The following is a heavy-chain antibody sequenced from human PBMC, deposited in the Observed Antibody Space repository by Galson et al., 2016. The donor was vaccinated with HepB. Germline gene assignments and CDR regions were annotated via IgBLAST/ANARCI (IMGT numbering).Heavy chain of an antibody. CDR1: GGFFSGSY. D-gene: IGHD6-6*01. CDR2: INHSGST. Sequence: ETLSLTCAVYGGFFSGSYWSWIRQPPGKGLEWIGEINHSGSTNYNPSLKSRVTISVDTSKNQFSLKLNSVTAADTAVYYCAREDSSSVLFFDYWGQGTLVTVSS. J-gene: IGHJ4*02. V-gene: IGHV4-34*01. CDR3: AREDSSSVLFFDY.